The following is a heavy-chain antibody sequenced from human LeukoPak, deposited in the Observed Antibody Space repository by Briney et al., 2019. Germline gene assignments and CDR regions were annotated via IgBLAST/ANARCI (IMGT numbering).Heavy chain of an antibody. J-gene: IGHJ3*02. Sequence: SETLSLTCTVSGGSISSYYWSRIRQPPGKGLEWIGYIYYSGSTDYNPSLKSRVTISLHTSKNQFSLKLSSVTAADTAVYYCATYTPFETWGQGTMVTVSS. CDR1: GGSISSYY. D-gene: IGHD2-2*02. CDR3: ATYTPFET. V-gene: IGHV4-59*01. CDR2: IYYSGST.